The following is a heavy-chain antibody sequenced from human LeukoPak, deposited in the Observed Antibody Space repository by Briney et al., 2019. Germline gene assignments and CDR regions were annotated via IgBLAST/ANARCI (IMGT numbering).Heavy chain of an antibody. V-gene: IGHV3-30*18. CDR3: AKGIYGDHYFDY. CDR1: RFTFSSYG. CDR2: VSFDGSNK. Sequence: GGSLRLSCAASRFTFSSYGMHWVRQAPGKGLEWVAVVSFDGSNKYYADSVKGRFTISRDNSKNTVSLQMNSLRAEDTAVYYCAKGIYGDHYFDYWGQGTLVTVSS. J-gene: IGHJ4*02. D-gene: IGHD4-17*01.